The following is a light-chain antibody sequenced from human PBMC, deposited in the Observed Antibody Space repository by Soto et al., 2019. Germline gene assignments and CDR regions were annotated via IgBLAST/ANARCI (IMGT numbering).Light chain of an antibody. J-gene: IGKJ4*01. CDR1: QSLSSTY. CDR3: QQYGSSPLT. Sequence: EIVLTQSPGTLSLSPGERATLSCRASQSLSSTYLAWYQQKPGQAPRVLIYGASSRATGIPDRFSGSGSGTDFTLPITRLAPEDFAIDYCQQYGSSPLTFGGGTRVEIK. CDR2: GAS. V-gene: IGKV3-20*01.